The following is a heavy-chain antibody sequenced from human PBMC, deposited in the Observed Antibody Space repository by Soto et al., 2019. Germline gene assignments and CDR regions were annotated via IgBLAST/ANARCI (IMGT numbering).Heavy chain of an antibody. J-gene: IGHJ4*02. CDR3: ARAIPEIRSDGCYFDY. CDR2: IYYSGST. D-gene: IGHD1-26*01. Sequence: SETLSLTCTVSGGSISSGGYYWSWIRQHPGKGLEWIGYIYYSGSTYYNPSLKSRVTISVDTSKNRFSLKLSSVTAADTAVYYCARAIPEIRSDGCYFDYWGQGTLVTVSS. V-gene: IGHV4-31*03. CDR1: GGSISSGGYY.